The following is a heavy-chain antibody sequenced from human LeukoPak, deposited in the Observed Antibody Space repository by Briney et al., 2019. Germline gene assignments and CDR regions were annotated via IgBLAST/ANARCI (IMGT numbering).Heavy chain of an antibody. CDR3: ARGYSSGYYYCGPPDY. J-gene: IGHJ4*02. Sequence: SETLSLTCAVYGGSFSGYYWSWIRQPPGKGLEWIGEINHSGSTNYNPSLKSRVTISVDTSKNQFSLKLSSVTAADTAVYYCARGYSSGYYYCGPPDYWGQGTLVTVSS. CDR2: INHSGST. CDR1: GGSFSGYY. D-gene: IGHD3-22*01. V-gene: IGHV4-34*01.